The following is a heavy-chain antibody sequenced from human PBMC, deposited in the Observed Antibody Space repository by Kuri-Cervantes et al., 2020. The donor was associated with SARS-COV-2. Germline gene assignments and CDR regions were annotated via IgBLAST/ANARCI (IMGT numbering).Heavy chain of an antibody. CDR1: GGSFTGYH. Sequence: SDTLSLTCAVYGGSFTGYHWSRTRQRPGKGLEWVGEINHGGSTNYNPSLKSRVTISVNTSKTQVSLKLTSVTAADTAVYSCARGKIVVVPAPILGLGPYYYSYYMDVWGKGTTVTVSS. V-gene: IGHV4-34*01. D-gene: IGHD2-2*01. CDR3: ARGKIVVVPAPILGLGPYYYSYYMDV. J-gene: IGHJ6*03. CDR2: INHGGST.